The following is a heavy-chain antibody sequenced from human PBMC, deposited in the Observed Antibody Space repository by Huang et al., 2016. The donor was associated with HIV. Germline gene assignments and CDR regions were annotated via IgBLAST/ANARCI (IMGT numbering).Heavy chain of an antibody. V-gene: IGHV3-23*01. CDR2: NSGSGSST. D-gene: IGHD3-3*01. J-gene: IGHJ4*02. CDR3: AKGSERSLTGPKYQYYFDY. CDR1: IFTFSTSA. Sequence: EVQLLESGGGLVQPGGSLRLSCAASIFTFSTSAMSWVRQAPGKGLEWVSGNSGSGSSTYYANSVKGRFTISRDNSRNTLYLQMKSLRVEDTAIYYCAKGSERSLTGPKYQYYFDYWGQGTLVTVSS.